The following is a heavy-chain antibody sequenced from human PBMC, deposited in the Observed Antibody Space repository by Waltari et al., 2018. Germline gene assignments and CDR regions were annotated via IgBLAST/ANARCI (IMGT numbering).Heavy chain of an antibody. CDR3: VIGAQHVSNWYASDYFQH. D-gene: IGHD6-13*01. CDR2: IRYDGSNE. CDR1: GFTFSSYG. V-gene: IGHV3-33*01. J-gene: IGHJ1*01. Sequence: QVQLVESGGGVVQQGRSLRLSCAASGFTFSSYGMHWVRQAPGKGLEWVAGIRYDGSNEYYAVAVNSRFTSSRDNSKITLYRQMDSPGSEDTAVYYCVIGAQHVSNWYASDYFQHWGQGTLVTVAP.